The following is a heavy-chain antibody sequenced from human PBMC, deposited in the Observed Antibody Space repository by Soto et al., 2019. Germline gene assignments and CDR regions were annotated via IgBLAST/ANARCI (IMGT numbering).Heavy chain of an antibody. J-gene: IGHJ3*02. CDR1: GGSISSYY. CDR3: AKQRVLLWNAFYI. CDR2: IYYSGST. D-gene: IGHD3-16*01. Sequence: PSETLSLTCTGSGGSISSYYWSWIRQPPGKGLEWIGYIYYSGSTNYNPSLKSRVTISVDTSKNQFSLKLSSVTAADTAVYYCAKQRVLLWNAFYIWGQGKMFTFS. V-gene: IGHV4-59*03.